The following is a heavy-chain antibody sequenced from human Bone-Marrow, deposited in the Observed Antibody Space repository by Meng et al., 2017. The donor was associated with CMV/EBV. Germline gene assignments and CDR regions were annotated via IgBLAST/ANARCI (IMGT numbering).Heavy chain of an antibody. Sequence: ESLKISCTVSGGSISSSSYYWGWIRQPPGKGLEWIGSIYYSGSTYYNPSLKSRVTISVDTSKNQFSLKPSSVTAADTAVYYCARVGYCSSTSCYTLSWTHTDYYYYGMDVWGQGTTVTVSS. J-gene: IGHJ6*02. CDR1: GGSISSSSYY. D-gene: IGHD2-2*02. CDR2: IYYSGST. CDR3: ARVGYCSSTSCYTLSWTHTDYYYYGMDV. V-gene: IGHV4-39*07.